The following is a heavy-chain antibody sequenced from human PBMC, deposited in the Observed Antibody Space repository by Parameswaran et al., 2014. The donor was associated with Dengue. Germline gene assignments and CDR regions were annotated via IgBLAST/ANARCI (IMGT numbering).Heavy chain of an antibody. V-gene: IGHV4-30-4*01. CDR3: AREYSGSPKEIFDY. D-gene: IGHD1-26*01. CDR2: IYYSGST. Sequence: RWIRQPPGKGLEWIGYIYYSGSTYYNPSLKSRVTISVDTSKNQFSLKLSSVTAADTAVYYCAREYSGSPKEIFDYWGQGTLVTVSS. J-gene: IGHJ4*02.